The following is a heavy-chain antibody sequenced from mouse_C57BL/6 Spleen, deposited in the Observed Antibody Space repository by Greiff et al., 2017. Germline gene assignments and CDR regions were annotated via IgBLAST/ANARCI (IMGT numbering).Heavy chain of an antibody. Sequence: VQLQQSGAGLVKPGASVKISCTASGYAFSSYCMNWVRPRPGKSLEWIGQICHGDGDTYYTGKFKGKATLTADKCASTAYMQLSSLTSEDSEVYVCERTETTVEEEAMDDWGQGTSVTVSS. CDR2: ICHGDGDT. CDR3: ERTETTVEEEAMDD. CDR1: GYAFSSYC. D-gene: IGHD1-1*01. V-gene: IGHV1-80*01. J-gene: IGHJ4*01.